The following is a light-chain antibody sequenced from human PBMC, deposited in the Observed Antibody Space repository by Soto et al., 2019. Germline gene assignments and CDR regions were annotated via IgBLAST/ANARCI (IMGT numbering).Light chain of an antibody. CDR3: QQYGNYPIT. Sequence: EIVLTQYPGPLSLSPGERATLSCRASQSVARSSLAWYQQKPGQAPRLLIYGASSRATGIPDRFSGSGSGTDFTLTISRLEPEDFAVYYCQQYGNYPITFGGGTKVEIK. CDR1: QSVARSS. V-gene: IGKV3-20*01. J-gene: IGKJ4*01. CDR2: GAS.